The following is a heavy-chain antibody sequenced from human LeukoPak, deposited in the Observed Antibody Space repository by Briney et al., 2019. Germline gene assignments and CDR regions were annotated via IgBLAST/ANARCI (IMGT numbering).Heavy chain of an antibody. J-gene: IGHJ4*02. Sequence: SETLSLTCTVSGGSISSYYWSWIRQPPGKGLEWIGYIYYSGSTNYNPSLKSRVTISVDTSKNQFSLKLSSVTAADTAVYYCATYYYDSSGYFRDWGQGTLVTVSS. D-gene: IGHD3-22*01. CDR3: ATYYYDSSGYFRD. V-gene: IGHV4-59*08. CDR1: GGSISSYY. CDR2: IYYSGST.